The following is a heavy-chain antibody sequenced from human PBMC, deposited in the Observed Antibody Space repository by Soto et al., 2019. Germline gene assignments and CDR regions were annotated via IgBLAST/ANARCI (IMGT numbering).Heavy chain of an antibody. CDR3: ARDGASTPWRELGKDNWFDP. V-gene: IGHV1-18*04. J-gene: IGHJ5*02. CDR1: GYTFTSYG. Sequence: ASVKVSCKASGYTFTSYGISWVRQAPGQGLEWMGWISAYNGNTNYAQKLQGRVTMTTDTSTSTAYMELRSLRSDDTAVYYCARDGASTPWRELGKDNWFDPWGQGTLVTVSS. CDR2: ISAYNGNT. D-gene: IGHD1-26*01.